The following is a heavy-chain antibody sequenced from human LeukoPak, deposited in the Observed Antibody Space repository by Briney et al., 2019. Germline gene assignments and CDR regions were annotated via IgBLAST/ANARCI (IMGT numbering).Heavy chain of an antibody. CDR3: ARDHLYCGGDCYSMDAFDI. D-gene: IGHD2-21*02. CDR1: GGSFSGYY. J-gene: IGHJ3*02. CDR2: INHSGST. V-gene: IGHV4-34*01. Sequence: SETLSLTCAVYGGSFSGYYWSWIRQPPGKGLEWIGEINHSGSTNYNPSLKSRVTISVDTSKNQFSLKLSSVTAADTAVYYCARDHLYCGGDCYSMDAFDIWGQGTMVTVSS.